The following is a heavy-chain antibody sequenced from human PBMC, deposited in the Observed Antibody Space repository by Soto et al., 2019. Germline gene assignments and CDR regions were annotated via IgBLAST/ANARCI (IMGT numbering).Heavy chain of an antibody. J-gene: IGHJ4*02. CDR2: ISGSGNNT. Sequence: EVQLLESGGGLVQPGGSLRLSCVGSGFPFSNYAMTWVRQAPGKGLEWVSVISGSGNNTYQADAVKGRFTISRDNPKNTLYLQMSSLRAEDSAVYFCAKVTVPFLEWVARYYFDYWGQGTLVTVSS. D-gene: IGHD3-3*02. CDR1: GFPFSNYA. CDR3: AKVTVPFLEWVARYYFDY. V-gene: IGHV3-23*01.